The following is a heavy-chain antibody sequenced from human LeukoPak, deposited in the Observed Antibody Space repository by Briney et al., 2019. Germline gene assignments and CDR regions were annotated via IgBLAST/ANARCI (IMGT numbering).Heavy chain of an antibody. CDR3: ARAFLGSFDY. CDR1: GFTVSSNY. J-gene: IGHJ4*02. Sequence: GGSLRLSCAASGFTVSSNYMSWVRQAPGKGLEWVSVIYSGGSTYYADSVKGRLTISRDNSKNTLYLQMNSLRAEDTAVYYCARAFLGSFDYWGQGTLVTVSS. V-gene: IGHV3-66*02. D-gene: IGHD3-3*01. CDR2: IYSGGST.